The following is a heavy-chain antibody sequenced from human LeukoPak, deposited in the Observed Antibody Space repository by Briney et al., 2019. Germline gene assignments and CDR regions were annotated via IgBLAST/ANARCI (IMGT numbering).Heavy chain of an antibody. CDR1: GYTFTSYG. CDR3: ARDHTYYDFWSAFY. V-gene: IGHV1-18*01. D-gene: IGHD3-3*01. CDR2: ISAYNGNT. J-gene: IGHJ4*02. Sequence: GASVKVSCKASGYTFTSYGISWVRQAPGQGLEWMGWISAYNGNTNYAQKLQGRVTMTTDTSTSTAYMELRSLRSDDTAVYYCARDHTYYDFWSAFYWGQGTLVTVSS.